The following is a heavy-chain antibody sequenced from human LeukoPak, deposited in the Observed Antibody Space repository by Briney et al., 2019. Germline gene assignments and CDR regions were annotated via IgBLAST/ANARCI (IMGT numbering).Heavy chain of an antibody. CDR3: TTIRSHSCYSLDY. Sequence: PGGSLRLSCEASGFTFSHAWMTWVRQAPGKGLEWVGRIKSNIEGGTTDFAAPVKGRFTISRDDSKNTLSLQMNSLKTEDTAVYYCTTIRSHSCYSLDYWGQGTPVTVSS. J-gene: IGHJ4*02. V-gene: IGHV3-15*01. D-gene: IGHD2-15*01. CDR1: GFTFSHAW. CDR2: IKSNIEGGTT.